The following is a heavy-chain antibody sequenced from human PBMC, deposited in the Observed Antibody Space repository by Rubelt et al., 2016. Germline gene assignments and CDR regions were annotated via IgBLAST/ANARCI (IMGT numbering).Heavy chain of an antibody. CDR1: GYTFTSYG. J-gene: IGHJ4*02. CDR2: ISAYNGNT. D-gene: IGHD3-10*01. Sequence: QVQLVQSGAEVKKPGASVKVSCKASGYTFTSYGISWVRQAPGQGLEWMGWISAYNGNTNYAQKRQGRVTRTTDTSTSTAYMELRSLRPDDTAVYYCARDPLPVRGVIMTPTHWGQGTLVTVSS. V-gene: IGHV1-18*01. CDR3: ARDPLPVRGVIMTPTH.